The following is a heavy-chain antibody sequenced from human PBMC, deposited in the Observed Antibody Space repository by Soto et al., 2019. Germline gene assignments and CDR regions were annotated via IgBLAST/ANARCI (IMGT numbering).Heavy chain of an antibody. CDR2: IIPILGIA. J-gene: IGHJ6*02. Sequence: QVQLVQSGAEVKKPGSSVKVSCKASGGTFSSYTISWVRQAPGQGLEWMGRIIPILGIANYAQKFQGRVTITADKSTSTAYMELGSLISEDTAVYYCARGRGYSSSWLPFYYYYGMDVWGQGTTVTVSS. D-gene: IGHD6-13*01. V-gene: IGHV1-69*02. CDR1: GGTFSSYT. CDR3: ARGRGYSSSWLPFYYYYGMDV.